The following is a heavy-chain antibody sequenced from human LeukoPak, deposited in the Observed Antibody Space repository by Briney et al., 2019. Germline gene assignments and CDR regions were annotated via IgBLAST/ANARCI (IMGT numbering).Heavy chain of an antibody. CDR2: LNPNSGDT. V-gene: IGHV1-2*02. J-gene: IGHJ4*02. CDR1: GYTITNNY. D-gene: IGHD3-22*01. Sequence: ASVKVSCKASGYTITNNYMHWVRQAPGQGLEGLAWLNPNSGDTKYAQNFQGRVTVTRDTSINTAYMELNRLTSDDTAVYYCARGSDSSGYYPSDLFVYWGQGTLVTVSS. CDR3: ARGSDSSGYYPSDLFVY.